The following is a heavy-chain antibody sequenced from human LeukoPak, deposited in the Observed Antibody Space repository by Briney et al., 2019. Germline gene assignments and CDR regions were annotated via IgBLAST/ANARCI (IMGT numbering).Heavy chain of an antibody. J-gene: IGHJ4*02. Sequence: GGSLRLSCAASGFTFSSYAMNWVRQAPGKGLEWVSSISSSSSYIYYADSVKGRFTISRDNAKNSLYLQMNSLRAEDTAVYYCARRAGDYSHPYDYWGQGTLVTVSS. CDR1: GFTFSSYA. V-gene: IGHV3-21*04. CDR2: ISSSSSYI. CDR3: ARRAGDYSHPYDY. D-gene: IGHD3-22*01.